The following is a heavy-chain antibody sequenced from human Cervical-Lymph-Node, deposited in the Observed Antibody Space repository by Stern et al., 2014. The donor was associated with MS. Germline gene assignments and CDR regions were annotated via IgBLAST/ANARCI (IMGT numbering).Heavy chain of an antibody. V-gene: IGHV3-30*03. CDR1: GFTFSSYG. Sequence: VQLEESGGAVVQPGRALRLSCAASGFTFSSYGMHRVRQAPGKGLEWVTVISYDGNHKYYAASVKGRFTISRDNSKNTLHLQMNSVTPDDTAIYYCARDYEDTSMLFDHWGQGTLVTVSS. CDR2: ISYDGNHK. D-gene: IGHD2-8*01. J-gene: IGHJ4*02. CDR3: ARDYEDTSMLFDH.